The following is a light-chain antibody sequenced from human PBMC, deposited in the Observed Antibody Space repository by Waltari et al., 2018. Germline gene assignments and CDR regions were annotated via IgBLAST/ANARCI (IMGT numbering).Light chain of an antibody. J-gene: IGKJ1*01. CDR1: QSLLYRSNNKNY. Sequence: IVMTQSPDSLAVSLVARATRKCKSSQSLLYRSNNKNYLAWYQQKPGQPPKLLIYWASTRESGVPDRFSGSGSGTDFTLTISSLQAEDVAVYYCQQYYSPPLTFGQGTKVEV. CDR2: WAS. V-gene: IGKV4-1*01. CDR3: QQYYSPPLT.